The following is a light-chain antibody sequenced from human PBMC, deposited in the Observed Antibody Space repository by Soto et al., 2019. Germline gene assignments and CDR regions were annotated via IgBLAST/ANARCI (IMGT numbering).Light chain of an antibody. CDR2: DSS. Sequence: EAVLTQAPATLSLSPGERATLSCRASESVRDELGWYQQKPGQAPRLLIFDSSIRATGIPARFSGSGYGTDFTLSISSVEPEDFAVYYCQQRLTWPITFGQGTRLEI. J-gene: IGKJ5*01. CDR1: ESVRDE. V-gene: IGKV3-11*01. CDR3: QQRLTWPIT.